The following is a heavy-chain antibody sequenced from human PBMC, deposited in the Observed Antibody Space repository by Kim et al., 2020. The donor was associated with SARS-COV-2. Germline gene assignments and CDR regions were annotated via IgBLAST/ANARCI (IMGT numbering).Heavy chain of an antibody. CDR3: ARDFIAAAENYYYGMDV. D-gene: IGHD6-13*01. V-gene: IGHV1-69*04. J-gene: IGHJ6*02. Sequence: SQGRVTITADKSTSTAYMELSSLRSEDTAVYYCARDFIAAAENYYYGMDVWGQGTTVTVSS.